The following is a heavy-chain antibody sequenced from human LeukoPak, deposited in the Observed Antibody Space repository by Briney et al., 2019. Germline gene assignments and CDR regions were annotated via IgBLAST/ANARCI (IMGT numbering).Heavy chain of an antibody. D-gene: IGHD3-10*01. V-gene: IGHV1-69-2*01. CDR2: VDPEDGET. Sequence: GASVKVSCKASGYSFTDDFMHWVQQAPGKGLEWMGRVDPEDGETIYGEKFQGRVTITADTSTDTAYMELSSLRSEDTAIYYCTTAGKFYYGSGSPSWFDPWGQGTLVTVSS. CDR3: TTAGKFYYGSGSPSWFDP. CDR1: GYSFTDDF. J-gene: IGHJ5*02.